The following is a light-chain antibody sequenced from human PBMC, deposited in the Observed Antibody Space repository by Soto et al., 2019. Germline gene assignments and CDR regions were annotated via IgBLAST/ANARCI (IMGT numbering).Light chain of an antibody. CDR1: QIIGNL. CDR2: DAS. V-gene: IGKV1-5*01. J-gene: IGKJ1*01. Sequence: DIQMTQSPSTLSASVGDRVTITCRASQIIGNLLAWYQQKPGKAPKLLIYDASSLGSGVPSRFSGGGSGTEFTLTISSLQPDDFATYYCQQYNSYWTFGQGTKVDIK. CDR3: QQYNSYWT.